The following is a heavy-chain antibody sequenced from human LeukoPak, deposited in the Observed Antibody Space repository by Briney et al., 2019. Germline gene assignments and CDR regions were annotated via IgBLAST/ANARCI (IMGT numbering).Heavy chain of an antibody. D-gene: IGHD5-18*01. V-gene: IGHV1-69*04. Sequence: ASMKVSCKASGGTFSSYAISWVRQAPGQGLEWMGRIIPILGIANYAQKFQGRVTITADKSTSTAYMELSSLRSEDTAVYYCALDTAMDDYYYYGLDVWGQGTTVTVSS. CDR2: IIPILGIA. CDR3: ALDTAMDDYYYYGLDV. CDR1: GGTFSSYA. J-gene: IGHJ6*02.